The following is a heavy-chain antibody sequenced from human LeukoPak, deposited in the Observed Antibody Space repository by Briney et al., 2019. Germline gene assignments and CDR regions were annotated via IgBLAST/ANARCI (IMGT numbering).Heavy chain of an antibody. J-gene: IGHJ4*02. CDR3: ARSRVWLPVDY. CDR1: GYTFTGYY. D-gene: IGHD5-12*01. Sequence: ASVTVSCKASGYTFTGYYMHWVRQAPGQGLEWMGRINPNSGGTNYAQKFQGRVTMTRDTSISTAYMELSRLGSEDTAVYYCARSRVWLPVDYWGQGTLVTVSS. V-gene: IGHV1-2*06. CDR2: INPNSGGT.